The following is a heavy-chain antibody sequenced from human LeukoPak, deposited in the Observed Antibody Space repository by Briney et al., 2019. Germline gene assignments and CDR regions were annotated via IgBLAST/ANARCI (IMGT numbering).Heavy chain of an antibody. CDR2: INPNSGGT. V-gene: IGHV1-2*02. D-gene: IGHD2-2*01. J-gene: IGHJ4*02. CDR3: ARAEGIVVVPAAPDY. Sequence: ASVNVSCKASGYTFTSYGISWVRQAPGQGLEWMGWINPNSGGTNYAQKFQGRVTMTRDTSISTAYMELSRLRSDDTAVYYCARAEGIVVVPAAPDYWGQGTLVTVSS. CDR1: GYTFTSYG.